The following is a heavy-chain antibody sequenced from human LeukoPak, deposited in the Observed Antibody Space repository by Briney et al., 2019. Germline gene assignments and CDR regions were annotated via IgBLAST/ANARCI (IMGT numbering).Heavy chain of an antibody. CDR1: GYTFTSYG. D-gene: IGHD1-7*01. CDR3: SRDRAGTTVDY. Sequence: ASVKVSCKASGYTFTSYGISWVRQAPGQGLEWMGWIDPNSGATNYAQKFQGRVTMTRYTSISTAYMELSRLRSDDTAVYYCSRDRAGTTVDYWGQGTLVTVSS. CDR2: IDPNSGAT. V-gene: IGHV1-2*02. J-gene: IGHJ4*02.